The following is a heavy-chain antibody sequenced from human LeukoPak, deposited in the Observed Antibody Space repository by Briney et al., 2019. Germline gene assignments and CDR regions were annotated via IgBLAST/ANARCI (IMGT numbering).Heavy chain of an antibody. CDR1: GSTFTTNN. Sequence: PGGSLRLSCVAPGSTFTTNNITWSGKPPGKGLEWSPLLGSSSSYIYYADSVKGRFTISRDNAKNSLYLQMNSLRAEDTAVYYCARGPVGATSRIWFDLWGQGTLVTVSS. CDR3: ARGPVGATSRIWFDL. CDR2: LGSSSSYI. J-gene: IGHJ5*02. D-gene: IGHD1-26*01. V-gene: IGHV3-21*01.